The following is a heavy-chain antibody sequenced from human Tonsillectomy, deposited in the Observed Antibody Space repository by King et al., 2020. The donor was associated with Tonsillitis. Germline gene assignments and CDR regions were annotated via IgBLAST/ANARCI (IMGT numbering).Heavy chain of an antibody. V-gene: IGHV3-49*04. CDR2: IRSKTYGGTT. J-gene: IGHJ5*02. D-gene: IGHD3-10*01. CDR1: GFTFGDYA. Sequence: QLVQSGGGLVQPGRSLRLSCTASGFTFGDYAMSWVRQAPGKGLEWVGFIRSKTYGGTTEYAASVKGRFTISRDDSKSIAYLQMNSLKTEDTPGHYCNRDVGLLWFGELLYVKFDPWGQGTLVTVSS. CDR3: NRDVGLLWFGELLYVKFDP.